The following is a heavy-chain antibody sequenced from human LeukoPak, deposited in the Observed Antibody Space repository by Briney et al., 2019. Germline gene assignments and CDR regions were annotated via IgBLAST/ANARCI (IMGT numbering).Heavy chain of an antibody. Sequence: SETLSLTCTVSGGSISSYYWSWIRQPPGKGLEWIGYIYYSGSTNYNPSLKSRVTISVDTSKNQFSLKLSSVTAADTAVYYCARAHSSSYYWYFDLWGRGALVTVSS. D-gene: IGHD6-13*01. CDR3: ARAHSSSYYWYFDL. CDR2: IYYSGST. CDR1: GGSISSYY. V-gene: IGHV4-59*01. J-gene: IGHJ2*01.